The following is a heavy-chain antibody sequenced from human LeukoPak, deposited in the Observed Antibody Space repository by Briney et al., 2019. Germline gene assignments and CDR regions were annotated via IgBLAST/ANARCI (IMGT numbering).Heavy chain of an antibody. CDR2: ISAGGST. Sequence: GGSLRLSCAASGFTFSSYAMSWVRQAPGKGLEWVSAISAGGSTYYADSVKGRFTISRDNAKNTLYLQMNGLRAEDTAVYYCVRDLVVTSAYWGQGTLVTVSS. CDR1: GFTFSSYA. V-gene: IGHV3-23*01. CDR3: VRDLVVTSAY. D-gene: IGHD3-22*01. J-gene: IGHJ4*02.